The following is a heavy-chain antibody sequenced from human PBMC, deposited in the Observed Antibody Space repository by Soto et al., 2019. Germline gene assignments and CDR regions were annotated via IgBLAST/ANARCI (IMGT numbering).Heavy chain of an antibody. CDR2: IKDDGSEA. J-gene: IGHJ2*01. Sequence: EMQLVESGGGLVQPGGSLRLSCAASGFTFSSAWMSWVRQAPGKGLEWVANIKDDGSEAHYVDSVKGRFAISRDNAKNSMSLQMNSLRVEDTAMYYCLRGGWYSDLWGRGTLVTVSS. V-gene: IGHV3-7*04. CDR1: GFTFSSAW. CDR3: LRGGWYSDL.